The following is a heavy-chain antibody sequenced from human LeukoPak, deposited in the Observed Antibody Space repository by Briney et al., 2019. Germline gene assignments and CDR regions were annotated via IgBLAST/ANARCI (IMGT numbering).Heavy chain of an antibody. CDR2: INHSGST. CDR1: GGSFSGYY. Sequence: SETLSLTCAVYGGSFSGYYWSWIRQPPGKGLEWIGEINHSGSTNYNPSLKSRVTISVDTSKNQFSLKLSSVTAADTAVYYCARRENDYDFWSGYPDWGQETLVTVSS. D-gene: IGHD3-3*01. J-gene: IGHJ4*02. CDR3: ARRENDYDFWSGYPD. V-gene: IGHV4-34*01.